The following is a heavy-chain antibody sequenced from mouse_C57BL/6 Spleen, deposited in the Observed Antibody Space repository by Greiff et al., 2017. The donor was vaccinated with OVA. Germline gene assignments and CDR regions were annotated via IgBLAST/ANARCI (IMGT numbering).Heavy chain of an antibody. J-gene: IGHJ3*01. D-gene: IGHD4-1*01. V-gene: IGHV2-6*03. CDR1: GFSLTSYG. Sequence: QVQLKESGPGLVAPSQSLSITCTVSGFSLTSYGVHWVRQPPGKGLELLVVIWSDGSTTYNSALKSSLSISKDNTKSQVFLKMNSLQTDDSAMYYWARRGNWRAFAYWGQGTLVTVSA. CDR3: ARRGNWRAFAY. CDR2: IWSDGST.